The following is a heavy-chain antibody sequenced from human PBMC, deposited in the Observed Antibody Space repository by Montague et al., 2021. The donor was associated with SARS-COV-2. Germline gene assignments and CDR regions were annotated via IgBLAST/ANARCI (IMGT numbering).Heavy chain of an antibody. Sequence: SETLSLTCAVYGGSFSGYYWSWIRQPPGKGLERLGEINHSGSTNYNPSLKSRVTISVDTSKNQFSLKLSSVTAADTAVYYCAKYGDWFDYWGQGTLVTVSS. CDR3: AKYGDWFDY. J-gene: IGHJ4*02. CDR2: INHSGST. CDR1: GGSFSGYY. V-gene: IGHV4-34*01. D-gene: IGHD4-17*01.